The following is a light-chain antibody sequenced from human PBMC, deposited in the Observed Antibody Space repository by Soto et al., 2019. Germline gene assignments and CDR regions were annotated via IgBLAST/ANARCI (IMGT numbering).Light chain of an antibody. V-gene: IGKV3-20*01. Sequence: EIVMTQSPATLSVSPGERATLSCRASQSVSINLAWYQQKPGQAPRLLIYGASSRATGIPDRFSGSGSGTDFTLTISRLEPEDFAVYYCQQYDTSPLTFGGGTKVEIK. CDR2: GAS. J-gene: IGKJ4*01. CDR3: QQYDTSPLT. CDR1: QSVSIN.